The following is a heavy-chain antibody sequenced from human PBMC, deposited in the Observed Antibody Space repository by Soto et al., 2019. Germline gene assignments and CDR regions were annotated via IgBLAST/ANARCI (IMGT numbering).Heavy chain of an antibody. CDR1: GFTFSSYS. CDR3: ARDNGIAGSFDP. D-gene: IGHD6-13*01. J-gene: IGHJ5*02. Sequence: EVQLVESGGGLVQPGGSLRLSCAASGFTFSSYSMNWVRQAPGKGLEWISYIISSSTTIFYADSVKGRFTISRDNAKSSLYLQMNSLRDEDTAVYYCARDNGIAGSFDPWGQGTLVTVSS. V-gene: IGHV3-48*02. CDR2: IISSSTTI.